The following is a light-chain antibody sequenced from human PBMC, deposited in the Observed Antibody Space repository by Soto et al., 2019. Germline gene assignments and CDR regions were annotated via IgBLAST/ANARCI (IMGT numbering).Light chain of an antibody. J-gene: IGLJ1*01. CDR3: TSYSTSTIPYV. V-gene: IGLV2-14*03. CDR1: SSDVGDYNY. CDR2: DVS. Sequence: QSVLTQRASVSGSPGQSITISCIGTSSDVGDYNYVSWYQRQPGKPPQLIIFDVSTRPSGVSDRFSGSKSGNTASLTISGLQADDEADYFCTSYSTSTIPYVFGSGTKVTVL.